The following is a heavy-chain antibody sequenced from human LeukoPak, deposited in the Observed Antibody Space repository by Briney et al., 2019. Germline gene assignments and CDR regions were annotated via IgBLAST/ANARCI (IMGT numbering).Heavy chain of an antibody. D-gene: IGHD3-22*01. J-gene: IGHJ4*02. CDR2: INSDGSST. CDR3: AGDSSGYYSWSGFSDY. V-gene: IGHV3-74*01. CDR1: GFTFSSYW. Sequence: GGSLRLSCAASGFTFSSYWMHWVRQAPGKGLVWVSRINSDGSSTSFADSVKGRFTISRDNAKNTLYLQMNSLRAEDTAVYYCAGDSSGYYSWSGFSDYWGQGTLVTVSS.